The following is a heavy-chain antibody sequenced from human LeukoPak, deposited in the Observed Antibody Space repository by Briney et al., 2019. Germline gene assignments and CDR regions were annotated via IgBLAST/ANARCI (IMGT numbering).Heavy chain of an antibody. D-gene: IGHD1-1*01. CDR3: ARDTVLQLSPGLEAFDI. CDR2: ISAYNGKT. CDR1: GYTFTTYG. V-gene: IGHV1-18*01. Sequence: ASVKVSFKASGYTFTTYGISWVRQAPGQGLEWMGWISAYNGKTNLAQKLQGRVTLTTDTSTNTAYMELRSLRSDDTAVYYCARDTVLQLSPGLEAFDIWGQGTMVTVSS. J-gene: IGHJ3*02.